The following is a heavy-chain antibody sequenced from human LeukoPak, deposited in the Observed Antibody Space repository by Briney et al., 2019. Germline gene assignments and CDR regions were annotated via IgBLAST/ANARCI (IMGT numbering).Heavy chain of an antibody. J-gene: IGHJ4*02. CDR3: AKQAGWGAYFSFLPFDF. CDR1: GFTFNSYT. Sequence: GGSLRLSCAASGFTFNSYTMNWVRQAPGKGLEWVSSISFSSSYIYYSDSVKGRFTISRDNAKNSLYLEMHSLRADDTAVYFCAKQAGWGAYFSFLPFDFWGRGTLVTVSS. V-gene: IGHV3-21*04. D-gene: IGHD3-3*01. CDR2: ISFSSSYI.